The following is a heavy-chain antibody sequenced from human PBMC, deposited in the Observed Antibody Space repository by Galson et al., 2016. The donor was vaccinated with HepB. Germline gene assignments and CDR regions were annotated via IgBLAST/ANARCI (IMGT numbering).Heavy chain of an antibody. V-gene: IGHV3-23*01. D-gene: IGHD3-10*01. J-gene: IGHJ4*02. Sequence: SLRLSCAASGFTFNAYAMSWVRQSPGKGLEWVSAITSSVVGTFYPDSVKGRFSISRDNAKNSVYLQLNSLRAEDTAVYYCARDVNYGIFDRWGQGTLVTVSS. CDR1: GFTFNAYA. CDR2: ITSSVVGT. CDR3: ARDVNYGIFDR.